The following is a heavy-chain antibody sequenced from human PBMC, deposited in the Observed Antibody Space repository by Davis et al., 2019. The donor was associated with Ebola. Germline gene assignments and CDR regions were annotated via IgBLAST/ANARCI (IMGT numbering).Heavy chain of an antibody. J-gene: IGHJ4*02. CDR3: ARGGSSGWYWYY. V-gene: IGHV1-69*13. Sequence: SVKVSCKASGYTFTSYGISWVRQAPGQGLEWMGGIIPIFGTANYAQKFQGRVTITADEATSTAYMELSSLRSEDTAVYYCARGGSSGWYWYYWGQGTLVTVSS. D-gene: IGHD6-19*01. CDR2: IIPIFGTA. CDR1: GYTFTSYG.